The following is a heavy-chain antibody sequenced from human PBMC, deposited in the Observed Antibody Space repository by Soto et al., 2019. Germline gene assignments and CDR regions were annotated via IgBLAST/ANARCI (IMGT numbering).Heavy chain of an antibody. D-gene: IGHD3-22*01. CDR1: GGSISTYY. CDR3: ARANCFDSSGPFDY. J-gene: IGHJ4*02. CDR2: IYHSGST. Sequence: PSETLSLTCTVSGGSISTYYWTWIRQYPGKGLEWIGYIYHSGSTNYNPSLESRVTLSVDTSRKQFSLKVSSVTAADTAVYYCARANCFDSSGPFDYWGPGTLVTAPQ. V-gene: IGHV4-59*12.